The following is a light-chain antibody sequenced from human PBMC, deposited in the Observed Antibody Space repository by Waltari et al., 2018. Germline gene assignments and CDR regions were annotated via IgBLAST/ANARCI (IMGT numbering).Light chain of an antibody. Sequence: SALTQPRSVSGSPGQSVTISCTGTTNDLGSYHYVSWYQQHPVKAPKLIILDVTKRPSGVPDRLSGSKSGNTASLTISGLRAEDEAEYYCCSYAGSYTWVFGGGTKLTVV. CDR3: CSYAGSYTWV. J-gene: IGLJ3*02. CDR2: DVT. CDR1: TNDLGSYHY. V-gene: IGLV2-11*01.